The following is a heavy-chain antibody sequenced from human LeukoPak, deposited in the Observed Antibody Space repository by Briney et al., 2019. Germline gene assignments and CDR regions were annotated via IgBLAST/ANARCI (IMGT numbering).Heavy chain of an antibody. CDR1: GYTFTSYG. J-gene: IGHJ6*03. CDR3: ARDRLLGYCSSTSCSGYYYYYMDV. D-gene: IGHD2-2*01. Sequence: ASVKVSCKASGYTFTSYGISWVRQAPGQGLEWMGWISAYNGNTNYAQKLQGRVTMTTDTSTSTAYMELRSLRSDDTAVYYCARDRLLGYCSSTSCSGYYYYYMDVWGKGTTVTISS. V-gene: IGHV1-18*01. CDR2: ISAYNGNT.